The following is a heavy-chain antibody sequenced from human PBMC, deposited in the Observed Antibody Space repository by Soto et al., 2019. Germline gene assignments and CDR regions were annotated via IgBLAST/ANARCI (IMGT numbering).Heavy chain of an antibody. CDR1: GFTFGTYG. V-gene: IGHV3-33*01. D-gene: IGHD2-21*01. Sequence: TGGSLRLSCAASGFTFGTYGMHWVRQAPGKGLEWVAGIWYDGSVKTYADSVKGRFSISRDNSQNTVYLQMNTLRAGDTAVYYCARADCGGQCPCDYWGQGTLVTVSS. CDR3: ARADCGGQCPCDY. J-gene: IGHJ4*02. CDR2: IWYDGSVK.